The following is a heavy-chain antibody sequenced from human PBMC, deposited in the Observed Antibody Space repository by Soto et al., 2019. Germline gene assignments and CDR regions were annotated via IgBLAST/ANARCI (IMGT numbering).Heavy chain of an antibody. CDR3: ARDRGGDLKAFDI. CDR2: ISSSSSYI. D-gene: IGHD3-10*01. CDR1: GFTFSSYS. J-gene: IGHJ3*02. Sequence: EVQLVESGGGLVKPGGSLRLSCAASGFTFSSYSMNWVRQAPGKGLECVSSISSSSSYIYYADSVKGRCTISIDNAKNSLQLQMNRLRVEDKAVYYCARDRGGDLKAFDIWGQGTIVTDSS. V-gene: IGHV3-21*01.